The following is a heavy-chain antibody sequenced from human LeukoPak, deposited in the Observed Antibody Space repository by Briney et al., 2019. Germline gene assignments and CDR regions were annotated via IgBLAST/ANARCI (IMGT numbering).Heavy chain of an antibody. D-gene: IGHD6-6*01. J-gene: IGHJ4*02. V-gene: IGHV1-69*04. CDR2: IIPILGIA. CDR1: GGTFSSYA. Sequence: LVKVSCKASGGTFSSYAISWVRQAPGQGLEWMGRIIPILGIANYAQKFQGRVTITADKSTSTAYMELSSLRSEDTAVYYCARDGEYSSSFDYWGQGTLVTVSS. CDR3: ARDGEYSSSFDY.